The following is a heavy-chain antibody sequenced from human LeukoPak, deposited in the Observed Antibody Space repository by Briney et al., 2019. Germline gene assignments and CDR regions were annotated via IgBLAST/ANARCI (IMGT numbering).Heavy chain of an antibody. Sequence: SETLSLTCTVPGGSISSYYRSWIRQPAGKAPEWIGRIYSSGSIIYNPSLESRVTMSLDNYKNQLSLKLSYVPAADTAVYYCARDTGKSGYPDYWGQGTLVTVSS. J-gene: IGHJ4*02. V-gene: IGHV4-4*07. CDR1: GGSISSYY. D-gene: IGHD3-3*01. CDR3: ARDTGKSGYPDY. CDR2: IYSSGSI.